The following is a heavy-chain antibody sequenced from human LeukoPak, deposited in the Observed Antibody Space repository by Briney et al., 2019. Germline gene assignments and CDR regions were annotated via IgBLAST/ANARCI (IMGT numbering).Heavy chain of an antibody. CDR1: GFKFRTYN. J-gene: IGHJ4*02. Sequence: GSLRLSCVCSGFKFRTYNLNWVRQAPGKGLGWVSDISGSSSYTDYADSVKGRFTISKDNANSSVFLQMDSLRAEDTAVYYCARGHNSGYYLKYWGQGTLVTVSS. CDR3: ARGHNSGYYLKY. CDR2: ISGSSSYT. D-gene: IGHD3-22*01. V-gene: IGHV3-21*05.